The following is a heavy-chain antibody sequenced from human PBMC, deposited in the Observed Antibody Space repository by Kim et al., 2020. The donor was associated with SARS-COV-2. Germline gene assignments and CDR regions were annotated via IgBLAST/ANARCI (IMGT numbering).Heavy chain of an antibody. V-gene: IGHV3-53*01. Sequence: GGSLRLSCAASGFTVSSNYMSWVRQAPGKGLEWVSVIYSGGSTYYADSVKGRFTISRDNSKNTLYLQMNSLRAEDTAVYYCARVASTTVVTLYYFDYWGQGTLVTVSS. CDR1: GFTVSSNY. J-gene: IGHJ4*02. CDR2: IYSGGST. D-gene: IGHD4-17*01. CDR3: ARVASTTVVTLYYFDY.